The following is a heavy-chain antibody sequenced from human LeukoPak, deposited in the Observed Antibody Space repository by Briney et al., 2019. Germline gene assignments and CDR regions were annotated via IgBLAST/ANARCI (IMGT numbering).Heavy chain of an antibody. CDR2: IYSGGST. V-gene: IGHV3-53*01. J-gene: IGHJ4*02. CDR3: ARGGTTAVDFDY. D-gene: IGHD1-1*01. CDR1: GCPISSNY. Sequence: GGXLSLSCAASGCPISSNYMSWVRQAPGKGLEGVSVIYSGGSTYYANSVQGGFTISRDNSKNTLYLQMNNLRAEDTAVYYCARGGTTAVDFDYWGQGTLVTVSS.